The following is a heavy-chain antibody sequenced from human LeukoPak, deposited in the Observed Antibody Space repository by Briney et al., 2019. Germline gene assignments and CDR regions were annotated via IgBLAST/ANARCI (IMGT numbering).Heavy chain of an antibody. J-gene: IGHJ4*02. V-gene: IGHV5-51*01. CDR3: ARLSLSDYYDFWSGPFDY. CDR1: GYSFTSYW. CDR2: IYPGDSDT. D-gene: IGHD3-3*01. Sequence: GESLEISCKGSGYSFTSYWIGWVRQMPGKGLEWMGIIYPGDSDTRYSPSFQGQVTISADKSISTAYLQWSSLKASDTAMYYCARLSLSDYYDFWSGPFDYWGQGTLVTVSS.